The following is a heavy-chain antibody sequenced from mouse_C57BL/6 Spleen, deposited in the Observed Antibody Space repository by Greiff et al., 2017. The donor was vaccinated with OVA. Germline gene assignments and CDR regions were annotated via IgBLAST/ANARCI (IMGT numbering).Heavy chain of an antibody. D-gene: IGHD2-4*01. CDR2: INPSSGYT. V-gene: IGHV1-7*01. CDR3: ARDDYDGHWYFDV. Sequence: VQLQQSGAELVKPGASVKLSCKASGYTFTSYWMHWVKQRPGQGLEWIGYINPSSGYTKYNQKFKDKATLTADKSSSTAYMQLSSLTYEDSAVYYCARDDYDGHWYFDVWGTGTTVTVSS. J-gene: IGHJ1*03. CDR1: GYTFTSYW.